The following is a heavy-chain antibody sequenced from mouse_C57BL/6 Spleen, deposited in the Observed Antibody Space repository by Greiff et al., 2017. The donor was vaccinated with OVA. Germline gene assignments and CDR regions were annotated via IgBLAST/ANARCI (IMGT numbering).Heavy chain of an antibody. D-gene: IGHD2-12*01. Sequence: DVKLQESGEGLVKPGGSLKLSCAASGFTFSSYAMSWVRQTPEKRLEWVAYISSGGDYIYYADTVKGRFTISRDNARNTLYLQMSSLKSEDTAMYYCTRVYDVGYFDVWGTGTTVTVAS. V-gene: IGHV5-9-1*02. CDR3: TRVYDVGYFDV. CDR2: ISSGGDYI. CDR1: GFTFSSYA. J-gene: IGHJ1*03.